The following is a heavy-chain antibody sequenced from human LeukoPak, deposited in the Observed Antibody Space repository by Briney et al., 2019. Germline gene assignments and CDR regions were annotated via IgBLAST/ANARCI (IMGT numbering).Heavy chain of an antibody. CDR3: ARLNIIGSSPVHHYDY. Sequence: SETLSLTCAVYGGSFSGYYWSWIRQPPGKGLEWIGEINHSGSTDYNPSLKSQVTISVDTSKNQFSLKLSSVTAADTAVYYCARLNIIGSSPVHHYDYWGQGTLVTVSS. D-gene: IGHD6-13*01. CDR2: INHSGST. J-gene: IGHJ4*02. CDR1: GGSFSGYY. V-gene: IGHV4-34*01.